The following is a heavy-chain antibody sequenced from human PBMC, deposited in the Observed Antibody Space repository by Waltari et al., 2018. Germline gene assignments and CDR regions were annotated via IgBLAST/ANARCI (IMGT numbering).Heavy chain of an antibody. CDR1: GYTFANYG. CDR2: TNAYNGFT. V-gene: IGHV1-18*04. CDR3: ARTYYYDSRDFDY. Sequence: QVQLVQSGGEVKTPGASVKVSCKASGYTFANYGISWVRQAPGQGLEWLGRTNAYNGFTKYAQTVQDRATMTTDASASTAYMELRSLRSDDTAMYYCARTYYYDSRDFDYWGQGSLVTVSS. D-gene: IGHD3-22*01. J-gene: IGHJ4*02.